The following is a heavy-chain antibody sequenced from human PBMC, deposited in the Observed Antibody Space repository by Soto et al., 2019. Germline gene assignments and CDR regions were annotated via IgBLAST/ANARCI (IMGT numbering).Heavy chain of an antibody. CDR3: ATVKYGSVIDY. Sequence: ASVKVSCKVSGYTFTDYYMHWVQQAPGKGLEWMGLVDPEDGETIYAEKFQGRVTITADTSTDKAYMELSSLRSEDTAVYYCATVKYGSVIDYCGQRTLVAVSS. D-gene: IGHD3-10*01. CDR2: VDPEDGET. J-gene: IGHJ4*02. CDR1: GYTFTDYY. V-gene: IGHV1-69-2*01.